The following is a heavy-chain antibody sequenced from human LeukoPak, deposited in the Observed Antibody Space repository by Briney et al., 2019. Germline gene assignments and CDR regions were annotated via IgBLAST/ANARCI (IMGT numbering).Heavy chain of an antibody. CDR2: INPSSGGT. Sequence: GASVKVSCKASGYTFTGYYMHWVRQAPGQGLEWMGWINPSSGGTNYAQKFQGRVTMTEDTSTDTAYMELSSLRSEDTAVYYCATTGIAVAGTMYWGQGTLVTVSS. V-gene: IGHV1-2*02. CDR3: ATTGIAVAGTMY. D-gene: IGHD6-19*01. J-gene: IGHJ4*02. CDR1: GYTFTGYY.